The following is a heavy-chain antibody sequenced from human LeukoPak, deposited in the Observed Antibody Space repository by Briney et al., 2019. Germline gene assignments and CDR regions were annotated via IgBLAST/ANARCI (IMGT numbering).Heavy chain of an antibody. V-gene: IGHV4-39*01. CDR1: GGSISSSSYY. CDR3: ASFSGSYGDSAFDI. CDR2: IYYSGST. D-gene: IGHD1-26*01. Sequence: SETLSLTCTVSGGSISSSSYYWGWIRQPPGKGLEWIGSIYYSGSTYYNPSLKSRVTISVDTSKNQFSLKLSSVTAADTAVYYCASFSGSYGDSAFDIWGQGTMVTVSS. J-gene: IGHJ3*02.